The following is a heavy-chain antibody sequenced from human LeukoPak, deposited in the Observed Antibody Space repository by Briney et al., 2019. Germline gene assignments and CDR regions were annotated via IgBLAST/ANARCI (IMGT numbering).Heavy chain of an antibody. CDR1: GFTFSSYG. CDR2: ISYDGSNK. D-gene: IGHD6-19*01. J-gene: IGHJ4*02. V-gene: IGHV3-30*18. Sequence: PGRSLRLSCAASGFTFSSYGMHWVRQAPGKGLEWVAVISYDGSNKYYADSVKGRFTTSRDNSKNTLYLQTNSLRAEDTAVYYCAKIAVAGTATDYWGQGTLVTVSS. CDR3: AKIAVAGTATDY.